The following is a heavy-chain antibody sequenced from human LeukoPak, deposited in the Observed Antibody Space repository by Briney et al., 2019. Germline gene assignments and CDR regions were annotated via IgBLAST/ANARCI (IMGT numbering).Heavy chain of an antibody. V-gene: IGHV4-4*02. J-gene: IGHJ3*02. Sequence: KPSETLSLTFAVSGGSISRNTWWSWARQPPGKGLEWIAEIHDSGRTNYNPSLKSRVTISVDTSKNQFSLKLSSVTAADTAVYYCARDGRYSSSWFDAFDIWGQGTMVTVSS. CDR3: ARDGRYSSSWFDAFDI. CDR2: IHDSGRT. D-gene: IGHD6-13*01. CDR1: GGSISRNTW.